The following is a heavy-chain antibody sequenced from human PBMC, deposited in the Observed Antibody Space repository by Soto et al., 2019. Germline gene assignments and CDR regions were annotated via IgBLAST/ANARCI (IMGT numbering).Heavy chain of an antibody. V-gene: IGHV3-23*01. CDR3: AKNIVSTICGYYYYMDV. J-gene: IGHJ6*03. D-gene: IGHD5-12*01. Sequence: EVQLLESGGGLVQPGGSLRLSCAASAFTFSSYAMSWVRQAPGKGLEWVSAISGSGGSTYYADSVKGRFTISRDNSKNTLYLQMNSLRAEDTAVYYCAKNIVSTICGYYYYMDVWGKGTTVTVSS. CDR2: ISGSGGST. CDR1: AFTFSSYA.